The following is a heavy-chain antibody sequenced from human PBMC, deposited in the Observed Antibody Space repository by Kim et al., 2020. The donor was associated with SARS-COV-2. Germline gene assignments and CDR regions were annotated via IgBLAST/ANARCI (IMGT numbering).Heavy chain of an antibody. CDR3: AKWLLYYSNYFDY. J-gene: IGHJ4*02. CDR1: GFTFSSYA. CDR2: ISGSGGST. Sequence: GVSLRLSCAASGFTFSSYAMSWVRQAPGKGLEWVSAISGSGGSTYYADSVKGRFTISRDNSKNTLYLQMNSLRAEDTAVYYCAKWLLYYSNYFDYWGQGTLVTVSS. D-gene: IGHD2-2*02. V-gene: IGHV3-23*01.